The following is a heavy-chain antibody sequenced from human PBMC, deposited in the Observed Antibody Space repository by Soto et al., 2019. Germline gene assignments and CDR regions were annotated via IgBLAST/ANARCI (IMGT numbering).Heavy chain of an antibody. CDR3: ARQWGNWYWAFNV. CDR1: GGSVTTSDYS. D-gene: IGHD6-13*01. V-gene: IGHV4-39*01. CDR2: VYYSGST. Sequence: QLQLQESGPGLVKSSETLSLTCTVSGGSVTTSDYSWGWIRQPPGKGLEWIGSVYYSGSTHYNPSLASRVTLSVDTSKNQFSLKLNSVTAADTAVYYCARQWGNWYWAFNVWGQGTMVTVSS. J-gene: IGHJ3*01.